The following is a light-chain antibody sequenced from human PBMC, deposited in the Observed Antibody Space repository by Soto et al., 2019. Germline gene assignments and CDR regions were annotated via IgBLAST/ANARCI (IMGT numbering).Light chain of an antibody. CDR2: GAS. Sequence: DIQMTQSPSSVSASVGDRLNITCRASRDISNSLAWYQQTPGKAPKLLLRGASSLHRGVSSRFSGGGAGTEFTLTISSLQPEDFAVYFCQQYSKWPPIFGPGTRVDL. J-gene: IGKJ3*01. CDR3: QQYSKWPPI. CDR1: RDISNS. V-gene: IGKV1-12*01.